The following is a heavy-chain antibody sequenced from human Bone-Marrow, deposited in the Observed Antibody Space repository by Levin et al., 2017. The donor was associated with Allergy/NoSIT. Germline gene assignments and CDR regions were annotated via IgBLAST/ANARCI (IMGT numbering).Heavy chain of an antibody. V-gene: IGHV1-2*02. J-gene: IGHJ6*02. D-gene: IGHD5-24*01. CDR3: ARISRSGEAAISDLRANYHYGLDV. CDR2: INPKSGGT. CDR1: GGTFSNDA. Sequence: PGESLKISCKASGGTFSNDALNWVRQAPGQGLEWMGWINPKSGGTNYAHKFQGRLLMTRDTSISTVYVELSNLMSDDTAVYYCARISRSGEAAISDLRANYHYGLDVWGQGTTVSVSS.